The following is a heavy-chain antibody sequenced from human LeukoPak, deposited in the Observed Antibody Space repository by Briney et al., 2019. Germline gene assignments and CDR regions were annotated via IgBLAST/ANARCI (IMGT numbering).Heavy chain of an antibody. CDR3: ARDYGDYFDY. Sequence: ASVKVSCKSSRHTFTGYYMHWVRQAPGQALEWMGWINPNSGGTNYAQKLQGRVTMTRDTSISTAYMELSRLRSDDTAVYYCARDYGDYFDYWGQGTLVTV. D-gene: IGHD4-17*01. V-gene: IGHV1-2*02. CDR1: RHTFTGYY. J-gene: IGHJ4*02. CDR2: INPNSGGT.